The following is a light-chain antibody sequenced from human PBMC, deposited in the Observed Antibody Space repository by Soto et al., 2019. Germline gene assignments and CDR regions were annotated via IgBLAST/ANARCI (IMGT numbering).Light chain of an antibody. Sequence: DIVLTQSPDSLAVSLGERTTINCKSSQTILYGSNNKSHLAWYQHRPGQPPKLLISWASSRESGVTDRFSGSGSGTDFTPIINRLQAEDGAVYYCQQFYSSPTFGQGTKVEIK. J-gene: IGKJ1*01. CDR1: QTILYGSNNKSH. V-gene: IGKV4-1*01. CDR3: QQFYSSPT. CDR2: WAS.